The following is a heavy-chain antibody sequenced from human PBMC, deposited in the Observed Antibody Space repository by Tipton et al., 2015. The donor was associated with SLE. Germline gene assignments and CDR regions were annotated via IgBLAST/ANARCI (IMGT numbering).Heavy chain of an antibody. CDR2: IWYDGSNK. D-gene: IGHD6-13*01. Sequence: SLRLSCAASGFTFSSYGMHWVRQAPGKGLEWVAVIWYDGSNKYYADSVKGRFTISRDNSKNTLYLQMNSLRAEDTAVYYCARGGYSSSPWYFDLWGRGPLVPVPS. V-gene: IGHV3-33*01. CDR3: ARGGYSSSPWYFDL. J-gene: IGHJ2*01. CDR1: GFTFSSYG.